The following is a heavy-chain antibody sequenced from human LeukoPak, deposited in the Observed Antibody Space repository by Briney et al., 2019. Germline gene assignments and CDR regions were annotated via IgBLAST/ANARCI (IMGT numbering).Heavy chain of an antibody. CDR3: AGAGGSRYSYGYFDS. CDR2: IYYSGST. Sequence: SQTLSLTCSVSGGSISSGGYYWSWIRQHPGKGLEWIGYIYYSGSTYYNPSLKSRVTISVDTSKNQFSLNLSSVTAADTAVYSCAGAGGSRYSYGYFDSWGQGILVTVSS. D-gene: IGHD5-18*01. J-gene: IGHJ4*02. CDR1: GGSISSGGYY. V-gene: IGHV4-31*03.